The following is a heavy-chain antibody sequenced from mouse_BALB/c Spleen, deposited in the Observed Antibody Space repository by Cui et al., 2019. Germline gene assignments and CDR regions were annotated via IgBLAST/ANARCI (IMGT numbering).Heavy chain of an antibody. D-gene: IGHD1-1*01. CDR2: INPNSGGT. CDR3: ARYDYYGSSYFDY. Sequence: QVPLQRPESQLVKPGASVKLSCKASGYTFTSHWMHWVKQRPGRGLEWIGRINPNSGGTKYNEKFKSKATLTVDKPSSTAYMQLSSLTSEDSAVYYCARYDYYGSSYFDYWGQGTTLTVSS. V-gene: IGHV1-72*01. J-gene: IGHJ2*01. CDR1: GYTFTSHW.